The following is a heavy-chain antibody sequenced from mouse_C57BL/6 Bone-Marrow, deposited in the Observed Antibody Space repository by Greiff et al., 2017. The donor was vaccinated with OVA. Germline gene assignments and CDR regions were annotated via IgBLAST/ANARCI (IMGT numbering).Heavy chain of an antibody. J-gene: IGHJ1*03. CDR3: ARRGYYKYFDV. CDR1: GFTFTSYW. Sequence: VQLQQPGAELVKPGASVKMSCKASGFTFTSYWITWVIQRPGQGLEWIGDFYPGSGSTNYNEKFKSKATLTVDTSSSTAYMQLSSLTSEDSAVYYCARRGYYKYFDVWGTGTTVTVSS. D-gene: IGHD2-12*01. CDR2: FYPGSGST. V-gene: IGHV1-55*01.